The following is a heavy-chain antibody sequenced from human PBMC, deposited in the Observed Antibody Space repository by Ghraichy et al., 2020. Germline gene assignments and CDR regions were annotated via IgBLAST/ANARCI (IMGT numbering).Heavy chain of an antibody. CDR2: ISGSGGST. CDR3: ARKGAYYDYIWGSYRYWAEDY. J-gene: IGHJ4*02. Sequence: GGSLRLSCAASGFTFSSYAMSWVRQAPGKGLEWVSAISGSGGSTYYADSVKGRFTISRDNSKNTLYLQMNSLRAEDTAVYYCARKGAYYDYIWGSYRYWAEDYWGQGTLVTVSS. V-gene: IGHV3-23*01. CDR1: GFTFSSYA. D-gene: IGHD3-16*02.